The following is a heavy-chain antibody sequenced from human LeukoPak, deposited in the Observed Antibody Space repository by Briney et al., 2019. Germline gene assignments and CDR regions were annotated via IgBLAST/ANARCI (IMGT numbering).Heavy chain of an antibody. J-gene: IGHJ6*02. CDR2: MNPNSGNT. D-gene: IGHD1-26*01. Sequence: ASVKVSCKASGYTFTSYDINWVRQATGQGLEWMGWMNPNSGNTGYAQKFQGRVTMTRNTSISTAYMELSSLRSEDTAVYYCAKSTIMGGADYYYGMDVWGQGTTVTVSS. CDR1: GYTFTSYD. V-gene: IGHV1-8*01. CDR3: AKSTIMGGADYYYGMDV.